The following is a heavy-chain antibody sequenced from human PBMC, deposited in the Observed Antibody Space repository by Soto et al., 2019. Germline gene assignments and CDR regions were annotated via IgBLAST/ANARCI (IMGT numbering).Heavy chain of an antibody. D-gene: IGHD6-19*01. CDR1: GFTFDDYA. CDR2: ISWNSGSI. CDR3: AKDLCLSISVAGTPLLDYYYGMDV. J-gene: IGHJ6*02. V-gene: IGHV3-9*01. Sequence: PGGSLRLSCAASGFTFDDYAMHWVRQAPGKGLEWVSGISWNSGSIGYADSVKGRFTISRDNSKNSLYLQMNSLRAEDTALYYCAKDLCLSISVAGTPLLDYYYGMDVWGQGTTVTVSS.